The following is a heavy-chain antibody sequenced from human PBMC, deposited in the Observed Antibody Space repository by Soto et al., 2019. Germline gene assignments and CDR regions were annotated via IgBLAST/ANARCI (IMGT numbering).Heavy chain of an antibody. V-gene: IGHV4-59*02. Sequence: QVRLQESGPGLMKASETLSLTCTVSGASVSSYYWSWIRQSPGKRLEWIGYLAPSGSTKYNPSLKGRVTISVDTFNNQFSLKVTSVTAADTAVYYCARDGNSGDDVHDYYGMDVWGRGTTVTVSS. CDR2: LAPSGST. D-gene: IGHD4-17*01. J-gene: IGHJ6*02. CDR3: ARDGNSGDDVHDYYGMDV. CDR1: GASVSSYY.